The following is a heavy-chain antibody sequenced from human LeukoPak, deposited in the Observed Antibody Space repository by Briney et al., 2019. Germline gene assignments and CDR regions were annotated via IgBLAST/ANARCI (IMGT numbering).Heavy chain of an antibody. J-gene: IGHJ4*02. CDR3: ARGYSSSWYNRFDY. V-gene: IGHV3-7*01. D-gene: IGHD6-13*01. Sequence: GGSLRLSCAASGFTFSSYWMSWVRQAPGKGLEWVANIKQDGSEKYYVDSVKGRFTISRVNAKNSLFLQMNSLRAEDTAVYYCARGYSSSWYNRFDYWGQGTLVTVSS. CDR1: GFTFSSYW. CDR2: IKQDGSEK.